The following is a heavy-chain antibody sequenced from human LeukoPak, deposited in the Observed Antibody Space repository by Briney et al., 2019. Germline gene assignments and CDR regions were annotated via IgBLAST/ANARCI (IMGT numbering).Heavy chain of an antibody. Sequence: GGSLRLSCAASGFTFSSYGMHWVCQAPGKGLEWVAVIWYDGSNKYYADSVKGRFTISRDNSKNTLYLQMNSLRAEDTAVYYCARKCGGDYYSDGMDVWGQGTTVTVSS. D-gene: IGHD2-21*02. J-gene: IGHJ6*02. CDR1: GFTFSSYG. CDR3: ARKCGGDYYSDGMDV. V-gene: IGHV3-33*01. CDR2: IWYDGSNK.